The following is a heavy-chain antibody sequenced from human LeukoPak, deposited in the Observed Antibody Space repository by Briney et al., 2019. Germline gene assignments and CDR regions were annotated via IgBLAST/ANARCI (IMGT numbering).Heavy chain of an antibody. D-gene: IGHD3-22*01. CDR3: ARLAVSSSGYRISHFDY. CDR2: IYYSGST. Sequence: SDTLSLTCTVSGGSISSSSYYWGWIRQPPGKGLEWIVSIYYSGSTYYNPSLKSRVTISVDTSKNQFSLKLSSVTAADTAVYYCARLAVSSSGYRISHFDYWGQGTLVTVSS. J-gene: IGHJ4*02. V-gene: IGHV4-39*01. CDR1: GGSISSSSYY.